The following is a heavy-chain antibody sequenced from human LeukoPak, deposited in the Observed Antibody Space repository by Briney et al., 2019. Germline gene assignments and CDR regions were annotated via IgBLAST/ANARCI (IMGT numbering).Heavy chain of an antibody. D-gene: IGHD3-10*01. J-gene: IGHJ4*02. V-gene: IGHV3-23*01. CDR1: GLTFSSFA. CDR2: ISGSGGST. CDR3: ASSAGHFDY. Sequence: GGSLRLSCAASGLTFSSFAMTWVRRAPGKGLEWVSGISGSGGSTYYADSVKGRFTISRDNSKNTLYLQMNSLRAEDTAVYYCASSAGHFDYWGQGTLVSVSS.